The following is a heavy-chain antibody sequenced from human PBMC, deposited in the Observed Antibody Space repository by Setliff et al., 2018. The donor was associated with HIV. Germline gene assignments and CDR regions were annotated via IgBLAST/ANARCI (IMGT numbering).Heavy chain of an antibody. CDR3: ARPGIAAADYYFDY. D-gene: IGHD6-13*01. CDR1: GYSFSTYG. J-gene: IGHJ4*02. V-gene: IGHV1-18*01. Sequence: ASVKVSCKASGYSFSTYGISWVRQAPGQGLEWMGWISVYNGNTNYAQKLQGRVTMTTDTSTDTAYMELRSLRSDDTAVYYCARPGIAAADYYFDYWGQGALVTVSS. CDR2: ISVYNGNT.